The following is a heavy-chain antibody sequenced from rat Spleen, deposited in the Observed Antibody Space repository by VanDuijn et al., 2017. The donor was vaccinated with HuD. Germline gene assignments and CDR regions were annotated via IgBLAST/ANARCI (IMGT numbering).Heavy chain of an antibody. D-gene: IGHD1-11*01. CDR2: IGNKGSIT. CDR1: GFTFSDYY. V-gene: IGHV5-7*01. Sequence: EVHLVESGGGLVQPGRSLKLSCVASGFTFSDYYMAWVRQTPTKGLDWVATIGNKGSITYYRDSVKGRFTISRDNAKSTLYLQMDSLRSEDTATYYCARLGTEAIGNWFTYWGQGTLVTVSS. CDR3: ARLGTEAIGNWFTY. J-gene: IGHJ3*01.